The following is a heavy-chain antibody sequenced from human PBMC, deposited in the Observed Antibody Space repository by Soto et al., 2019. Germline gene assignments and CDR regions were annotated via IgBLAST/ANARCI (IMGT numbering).Heavy chain of an antibody. Sequence: GGSLRLSCSASGFTFSTYTMHWVRQAPGKGLEYVSAISSNGGSTYYADSVKGRFAISRDNSKNTLYLQMSSLRPEDTAVYYCVKDLITMVRGSRNYWGQGTLVTVSS. CDR1: GFTFSTYT. CDR2: ISSNGGST. J-gene: IGHJ4*02. V-gene: IGHV3-64D*06. D-gene: IGHD3-10*01. CDR3: VKDLITMVRGSRNY.